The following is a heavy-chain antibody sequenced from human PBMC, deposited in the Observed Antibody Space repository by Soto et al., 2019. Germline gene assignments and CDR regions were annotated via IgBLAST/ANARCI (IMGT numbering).Heavy chain of an antibody. Sequence: ASVTVSCKASGYTFTSCYMHLVRQAPGQGLEWMGIINPSGGSTSYAQKFQGRVTMTRDTSTSTVYMELSSLRSEDTAVYYCARAGDYRTGTDYYYYYMDVWGKGTTVTVSS. CDR3: ARAGDYRTGTDYYYYYMDV. CDR2: INPSGGST. D-gene: IGHD7-27*01. V-gene: IGHV1-46*03. J-gene: IGHJ6*03. CDR1: GYTFTSCY.